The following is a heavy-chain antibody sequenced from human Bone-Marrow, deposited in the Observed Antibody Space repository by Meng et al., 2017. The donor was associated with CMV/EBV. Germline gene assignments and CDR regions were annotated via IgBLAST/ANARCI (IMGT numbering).Heavy chain of an antibody. CDR3: AGQTFSGVVGS. Sequence: SETLSLTCNVSGGSISSNNYYWGWIRQSPGKGLEWIGTINYSGSTYYNPSLKSRVAILVDTSKNEFSLKLSSVAAADTAIYYCAGQTFSGVVGSWGQGTLVTVSS. D-gene: IGHD2-15*01. J-gene: IGHJ4*02. CDR1: GGSISSNNYY. V-gene: IGHV4-39*07. CDR2: INYSGST.